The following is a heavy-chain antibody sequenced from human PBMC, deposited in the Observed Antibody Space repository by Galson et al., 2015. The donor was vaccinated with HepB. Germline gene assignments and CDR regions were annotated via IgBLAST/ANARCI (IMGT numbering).Heavy chain of an antibody. V-gene: IGHV1-69*04. Sequence: SVKVSCKASGGTFSRYTFSWVRQAPGQGLEWMGKIIAVLGVANYAQKFQGRVTITADKSTSTTYMELSSLRSEDTAVYYCARDLNSGWYSTQDYWGQGTLVTVSS. CDR2: IIAVLGVA. J-gene: IGHJ4*02. CDR1: GGTFSRYT. CDR3: ARDLNSGWYSTQDY. D-gene: IGHD6-19*01.